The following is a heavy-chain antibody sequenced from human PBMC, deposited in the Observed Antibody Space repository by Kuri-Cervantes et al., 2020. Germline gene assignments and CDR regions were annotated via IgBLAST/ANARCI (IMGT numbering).Heavy chain of an antibody. J-gene: IGHJ3*02. CDR1: GFTFSGSA. CDR3: TRPHSSSWYTDAFDI. D-gene: IGHD6-13*01. CDR2: IRSIANSYAT. V-gene: IGHV3-73*01. Sequence: GGSLRLSCAASGFTFSGSAMNWVRQASGKGLEWVGRIRSIANSYATAYAASVKGRFTISRDDSTNTAYLQMNSLKTEDTAVYYCTRPHSSSWYTDAFDIWGQGTMVTVSS.